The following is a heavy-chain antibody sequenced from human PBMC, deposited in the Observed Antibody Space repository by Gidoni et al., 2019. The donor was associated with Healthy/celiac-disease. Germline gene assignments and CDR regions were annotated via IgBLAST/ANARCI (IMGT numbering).Heavy chain of an antibody. V-gene: IGHV3-23*01. CDR3: AKALYSGSYRVFFQH. Sequence: EVQLLASGGGLVQPGGSLRLSCAASGFTFSRYAMSWVRQAPGKGLGWVAAISGSGGSTYYADSVKGRFTISRDNSKNTLYLQMNSLRAEDTAVYYCAKALYSGSYRVFFQHWGQGTLVTVSS. CDR2: ISGSGGST. CDR1: GFTFSRYA. J-gene: IGHJ1*01. D-gene: IGHD1-26*01.